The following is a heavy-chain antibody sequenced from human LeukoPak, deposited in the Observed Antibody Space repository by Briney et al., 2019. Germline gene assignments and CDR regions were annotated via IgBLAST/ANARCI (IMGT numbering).Heavy chain of an antibody. Sequence: SETLSLTCTVSRGSIIGYYWTWIRQPPGKGLQWIGYMYYSGTTKYNPSLKSRVTTSMDPSKNQFSLKVNSVTAADTAVYYCARVGFWSGSYTGYFDYWGQGALVTVSS. CDR3: ARVGFWSGSYTGYFDY. J-gene: IGHJ4*02. CDR2: MYYSGTT. V-gene: IGHV4-59*08. CDR1: RGSIIGYY. D-gene: IGHD3-3*01.